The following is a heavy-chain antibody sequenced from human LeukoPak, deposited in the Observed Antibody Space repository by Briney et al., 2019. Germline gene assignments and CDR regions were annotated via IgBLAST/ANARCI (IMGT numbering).Heavy chain of an antibody. D-gene: IGHD3-10*01. J-gene: IGHJ4*02. Sequence: GGSLKLSCAASGFTFSGSAMHWVRQASGKGLEWVGRIRSKANSYATPYAASVKGRFTISRDDSKNTAYLQMNSLKTEDTAVYYCTRTVLLWFGDEQEGLDYWGQGTLVTVSS. V-gene: IGHV3-73*01. CDR1: GFTFSGSA. CDR3: TRTVLLWFGDEQEGLDY. CDR2: IRSKANSYAT.